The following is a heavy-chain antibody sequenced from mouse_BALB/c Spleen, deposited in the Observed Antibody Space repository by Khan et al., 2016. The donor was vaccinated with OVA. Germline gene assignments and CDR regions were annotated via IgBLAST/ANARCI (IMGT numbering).Heavy chain of an antibody. CDR3: ARSWAMDY. J-gene: IGHJ4*01. CDR2: ISSLAYSI. CDR1: GFTFSDYG. V-gene: IGHV5-15*02. Sequence: EVELVESGGGLVQPGGSRKLSCAASGFTFSDYGLAWVRQAPGKGHEWVAFISSLAYSIYYADTVTGRFTISRENAKNTLYLEMSSLRSEDAAMYYYARSWAMDYWGQGTSVTVSS.